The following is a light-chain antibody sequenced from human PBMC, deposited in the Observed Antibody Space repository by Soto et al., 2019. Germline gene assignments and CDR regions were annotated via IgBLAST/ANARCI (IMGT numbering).Light chain of an antibody. V-gene: IGKV1-39*01. J-gene: IGKJ4*01. Sequence: DIQMTQSPSSLSASVGDRVTITCRASQSISSYLNWYQQKPGKAPKLLIYAASSLQSGVQSRFSGSGSGTDFTLTISSLQPEDFATYYCQHSYSTPPTFGGGTKVEIK. CDR1: QSISSY. CDR3: QHSYSTPPT. CDR2: AAS.